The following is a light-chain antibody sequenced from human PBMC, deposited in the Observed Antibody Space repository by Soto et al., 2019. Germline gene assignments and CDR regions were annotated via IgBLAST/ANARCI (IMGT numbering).Light chain of an antibody. J-gene: IGLJ1*01. CDR3: NSYTGSSTYV. CDR1: SSDVGGYNR. V-gene: IGLV2-18*02. CDR2: EAS. Sequence: QSALTQPPSVSGAPGQSGPISCTGTSSDVGGYNRVSWYQQPPGAAPKLMIYEASNRPSGVPDRFSGSKSGNTASLTISGLQAEDEADYYCNSYTGSSTYVFGTGTKVTVL.